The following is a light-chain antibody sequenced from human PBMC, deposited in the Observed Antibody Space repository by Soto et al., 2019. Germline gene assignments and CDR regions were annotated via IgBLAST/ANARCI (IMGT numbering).Light chain of an antibody. CDR3: QQYNSYSRT. CDR2: KAS. J-gene: IGKJ1*01. CDR1: QSISSW. Sequence: DIQITQSPSTLSSSVGDRVTITCLSSQSISSWLAWYQQKPGKAPKLLIYKASSLESGVPSRFSGSGSGTEFTLTISSLQPDDFATYYCQQYNSYSRTFGQGTKVDIK. V-gene: IGKV1-5*03.